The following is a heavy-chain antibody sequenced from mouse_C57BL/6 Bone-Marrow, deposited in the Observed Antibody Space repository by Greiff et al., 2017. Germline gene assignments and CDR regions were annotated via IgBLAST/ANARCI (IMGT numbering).Heavy chain of an antibody. J-gene: IGHJ2*01. CDR2: ISSGGSYT. V-gene: IGHV5-6*01. D-gene: IGHD2-5*01. CDR1: GFTFSSYG. CDR3: ARQFSYSNYDYFDY. Sequence: EVMLVESGGDLVKPGGSLKLSCAASGFTFSSYGMSWVRQTPDKRLEWVATISSGGSYTYYPDSVKGRFTISRDNAKTTLYLQMSSLKSEDTAMYYCARQFSYSNYDYFDYWGQGTTLTVSS.